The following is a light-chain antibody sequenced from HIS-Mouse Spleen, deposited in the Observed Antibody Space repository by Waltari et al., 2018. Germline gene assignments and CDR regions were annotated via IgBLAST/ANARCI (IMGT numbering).Light chain of an antibody. V-gene: IGLV1-44*01. CDR1: SSNIGSNT. J-gene: IGLJ1*01. CDR3: AAWDDSLNGYV. Sequence: QSVLTQPPSASGTPGQRVTLSCSGSSSNIGSNTANWYQQLPGTAPKLPIYSNNQRPSGVPDRFSGSKSGTSASLAISGLQSEDEADYYCAAWDDSLNGYVFGTGTKVTVL. CDR2: SNN.